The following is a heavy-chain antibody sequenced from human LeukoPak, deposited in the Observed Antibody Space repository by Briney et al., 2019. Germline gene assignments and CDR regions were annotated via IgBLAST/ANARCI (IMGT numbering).Heavy chain of an antibody. V-gene: IGHV1-2*02. CDR3: GTLLSNGPFDY. J-gene: IGHJ4*02. CDR2: IYPNTGAT. Sequence: ASVKVSCKASGYTFTGYYIHWVRQALGQGLEWMGYIYPNTGATKYAQKFQGRVTMTRDTSISTAYMELSGLRSDDTAVYYCGTLLSNGPFDYWGQGSLVTVSS. CDR1: GYTFTGYY.